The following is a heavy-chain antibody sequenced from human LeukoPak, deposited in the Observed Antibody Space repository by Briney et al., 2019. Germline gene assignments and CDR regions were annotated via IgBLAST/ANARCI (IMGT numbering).Heavy chain of an antibody. J-gene: IGHJ4*02. CDR1: GFTFDNHA. D-gene: IGHD3-22*01. CDR3: AKRYYSDSSGYLGSIDQ. CDR2: ISGSGDVT. Sequence: GGSLRLSCVASGFTFDNHAISWVRQAPGKGLEWVSAISGSGDVTYYADSVKGRFTISRDSSKNTLYLQLSSLRAEDTAVYYCAKRYYSDSSGYLGSIDQWGQGTLVTVSS. V-gene: IGHV3-23*01.